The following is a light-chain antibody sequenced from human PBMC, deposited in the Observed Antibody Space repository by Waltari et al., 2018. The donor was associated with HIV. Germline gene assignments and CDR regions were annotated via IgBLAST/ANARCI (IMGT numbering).Light chain of an antibody. Sequence: SDLTQPASVSGFLGQSITISCTGGDSDFGLYNFISCYQQQPGKVPKLLLYEVDTRASGIPGRFSGSKSGNTASLTITGLQIEDEGLYYCASYTVDDTVLFGGGT. V-gene: IGLV2-14*01. CDR1: DSDFGLYNF. J-gene: IGLJ2*01. CDR2: EVD. CDR3: ASYTVDDTVL.